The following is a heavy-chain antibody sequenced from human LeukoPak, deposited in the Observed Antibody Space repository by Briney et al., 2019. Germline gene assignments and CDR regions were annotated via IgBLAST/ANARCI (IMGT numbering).Heavy chain of an antibody. D-gene: IGHD3-9*01. J-gene: IGHJ3*02. V-gene: IGHV1-46*01. Sequence: ASVKVSCKASGYTVTSYYMHWVRQAPGQGLEWMGIINPSGGSTSYAQKFQGRVTMTRDTSTSTVYMELSSLRSEDTAVYYRARISDNYDILTGYTAFDIWGQGTMVTVSS. CDR3: ARISDNYDILTGYTAFDI. CDR1: GYTVTSYY. CDR2: INPSGGST.